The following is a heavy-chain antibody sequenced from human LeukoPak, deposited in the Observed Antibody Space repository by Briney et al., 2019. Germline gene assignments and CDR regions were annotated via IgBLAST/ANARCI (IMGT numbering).Heavy chain of an antibody. Sequence: SETLSLTCTVSGGSISSYYWSWLRQPPGKGLEWIGYIYYSGSTNYNPSLKSRVTISVDTSKNQFSLKLSSVTAADTAVYYCARGIRNYFDYWGQGTLVTVSS. V-gene: IGHV4-59*01. CDR1: GGSISSYY. CDR3: ARGIRNYFDY. CDR2: IYYSGST. J-gene: IGHJ4*02.